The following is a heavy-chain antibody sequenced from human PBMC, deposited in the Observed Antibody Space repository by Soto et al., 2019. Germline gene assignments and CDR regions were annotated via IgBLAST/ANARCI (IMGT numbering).Heavy chain of an antibody. CDR2: ISASNGNT. CDR1: GYTFTNYG. D-gene: IGHD2-21*01. CDR3: AREMVARRVGRSDWCDAVDL. Sequence: QIHLVQSGTEVKKPGASVKVSCKASGYTFTNYGISWVRQVPGQGPEWMGWISASNGNTNYAQRLQGRVTMTTDTSTNTSYMPLRSLRSDDTAVYYCAREMVARRVGRSDWCDAVDLWGQGTMVIVSS. V-gene: IGHV1-18*01. J-gene: IGHJ3*01.